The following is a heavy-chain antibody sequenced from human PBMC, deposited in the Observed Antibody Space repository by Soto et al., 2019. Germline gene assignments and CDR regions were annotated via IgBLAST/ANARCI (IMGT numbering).Heavy chain of an antibody. V-gene: IGHV4-59*08. J-gene: IGHJ4*02. CDR3: ARQRRDFDY. CDR2: IYSSGST. CDR1: GGSISYYY. Sequence: SETLSLTCTVSGGSISYYYLSWIRQPPGKGLQWIGYIYSSGSTNYNPSLKSRVTISVDTSKNQFSLNLSSVTAADTAVYYCARQRRDFDYWGQGSLVTVSS.